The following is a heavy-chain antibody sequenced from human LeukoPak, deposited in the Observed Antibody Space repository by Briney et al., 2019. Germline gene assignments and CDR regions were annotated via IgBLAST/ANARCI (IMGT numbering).Heavy chain of an antibody. CDR2: IKQDGSEK. D-gene: IGHD3-22*01. V-gene: IGHV3-7*05. Sequence: GGSLRLSCSASGFTFSSFWMSWVRQAPGKGLEWVAKIKQDGSEKYYVDSVKGRFTISRDNAKNSLYLQMNSLRAEDTAVYYCARDSRQDYYDCSGYLWFAFDIWGQGTMVTVSS. J-gene: IGHJ3*02. CDR3: ARDSRQDYYDCSGYLWFAFDI. CDR1: GFTFSSFW.